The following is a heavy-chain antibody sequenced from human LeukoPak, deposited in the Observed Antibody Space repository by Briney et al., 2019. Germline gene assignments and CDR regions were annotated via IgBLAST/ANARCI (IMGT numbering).Heavy chain of an antibody. D-gene: IGHD4-17*01. CDR1: LGSLSSYY. Sequence: SETLSPTRTLSLGSLSSYYSGWIRQPPGGGLGWVGYIYYSGSTNHNPSLKRRVTISVDTSNNQSSLKLSSVTAADTAVYYCARLLIDYGDYVDYFDYWGQRTLVTVST. V-gene: IGHV4-59*12. CDR3: ARLLIDYGDYVDYFDY. CDR2: IYYSGST. J-gene: IGHJ4*02.